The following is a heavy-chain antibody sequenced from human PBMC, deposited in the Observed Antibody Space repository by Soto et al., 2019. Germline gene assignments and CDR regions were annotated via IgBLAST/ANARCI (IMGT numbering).Heavy chain of an antibody. CDR2: ISSSSSTI. CDR1: GFTFSSYS. Sequence: GGSLRLSCAASGFTFSSYSMNWVRQAPGKGLEWVSYISSSSSTIYYADSVKGRFTISRDNAKNSLYLQMNSLRGEDTAVYYCARNDIVVVPAAEGVDYYYYGMDVWGQGTTVTVS. J-gene: IGHJ6*02. D-gene: IGHD2-2*01. V-gene: IGHV3-48*01. CDR3: ARNDIVVVPAAEGVDYYYYGMDV.